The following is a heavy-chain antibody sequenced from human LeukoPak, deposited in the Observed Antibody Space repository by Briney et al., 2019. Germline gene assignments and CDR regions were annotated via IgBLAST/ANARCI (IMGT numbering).Heavy chain of an antibody. J-gene: IGHJ5*02. Sequence: GGSLRLSCAASGFTFSIYEMNLGREAPGKGLECGLYISSSGSTIYYADSVKGRFTISRDNAKNSLYLQMNSLRAEDTAVYYCARVSYYGSGSYSEPSFDPWGQGTLVTVSS. V-gene: IGHV3-48*03. D-gene: IGHD3-10*01. CDR3: ARVSYYGSGSYSEPSFDP. CDR2: ISSSGSTI. CDR1: GFTFSIYE.